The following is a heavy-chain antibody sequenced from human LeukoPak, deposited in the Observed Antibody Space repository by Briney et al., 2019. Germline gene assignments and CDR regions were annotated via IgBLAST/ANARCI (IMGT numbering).Heavy chain of an antibody. D-gene: IGHD5-18*01. CDR2: INPNSGGT. CDR1: GYTFTGYY. CDR3: ARYIRGYPSRYYFDY. Sequence: ASVTVSCKASGYTFTGYYMHWVRQAPGQGLEWMGWINPNSGGTNYAQKFQGRVTMTRDTSISTAYMELSRLRSDDTAVYYCARYIRGYPSRYYFDYWGQGTLVTVSS. J-gene: IGHJ4*02. V-gene: IGHV1-2*02.